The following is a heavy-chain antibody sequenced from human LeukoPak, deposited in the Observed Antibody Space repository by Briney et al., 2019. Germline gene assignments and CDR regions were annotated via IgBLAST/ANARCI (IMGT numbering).Heavy chain of an antibody. J-gene: IGHJ6*04. Sequence: QPGRSLRLSCAASGFTFSSYAMHWVRQAPGKGLEWVAVISYDGSNKYYADSVKGRFTISRDNSKNTLYLQMNSLRAEDTAVYYCARDGVWGKGTTVTVSS. CDR1: GFTFSSYA. CDR3: ARDGV. CDR2: ISYDGSNK. V-gene: IGHV3-30*04.